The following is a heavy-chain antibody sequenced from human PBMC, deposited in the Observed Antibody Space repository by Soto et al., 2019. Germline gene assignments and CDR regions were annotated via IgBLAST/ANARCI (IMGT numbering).Heavy chain of an antibody. V-gene: IGHV1-18*01. CDR1: GYTFTSYG. CDR3: ASQQLGPSYYYGMDV. J-gene: IGHJ6*02. CDR2: INPYNGNT. Sequence: ASVKVSCKASGYTFTSYGISWGRQAPGQGLEWMGWINPYNGNTNYAQKLQGRVTMTTDTSTSTAYMELSSLRSEDTAVYYCASQQLGPSYYYGMDVWGQGTTVTVSS. D-gene: IGHD6-6*01.